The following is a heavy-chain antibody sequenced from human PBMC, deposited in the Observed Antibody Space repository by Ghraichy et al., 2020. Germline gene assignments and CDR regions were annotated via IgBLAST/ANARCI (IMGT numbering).Heavy chain of an antibody. Sequence: GESLNISCAASGFTFSTYGMHWVRQAPGTGLEWVAVIWYDGSNKYYADSVKGRFTISRDNSKNTLYLQMNSLGAEDTAVYYCARDESSGYLHFDYWGQGILVTVSS. V-gene: IGHV3-33*01. CDR2: IWYDGSNK. D-gene: IGHD3-22*01. J-gene: IGHJ4*02. CDR3: ARDESSGYLHFDY. CDR1: GFTFSTYG.